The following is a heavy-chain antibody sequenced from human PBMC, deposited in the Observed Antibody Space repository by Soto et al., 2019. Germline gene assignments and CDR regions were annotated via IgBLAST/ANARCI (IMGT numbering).Heavy chain of an antibody. Sequence: ETLSLTCTVSGGSISSYYWSWIRQPPGKGLEWIGYIYYSGSTNYNPSLKSRVTISVDTSKNQFSLKLSSVTAADTAVYYCARDMVVDYYYYGMDVWGQGTTVTVSS. D-gene: IGHD3-10*01. CDR1: GGSISSYY. V-gene: IGHV4-59*01. CDR2: IYYSGST. J-gene: IGHJ6*02. CDR3: ARDMVVDYYYYGMDV.